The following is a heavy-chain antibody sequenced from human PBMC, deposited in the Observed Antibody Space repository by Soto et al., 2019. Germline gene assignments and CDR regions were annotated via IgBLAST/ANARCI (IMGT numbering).Heavy chain of an antibody. CDR3: ARDSLYCSSTSCYGGGWFDP. D-gene: IGHD2-2*01. J-gene: IGHJ5*02. CDR1: GYTFTGYY. Sequence: ASLKVSCKASGYTFTGYYMHWVRQAPGQGLEWMGWINPNSGGTNYAQKFQGWVTMTRDTSISTAYMELSRLRSDDTAVYYCARDSLYCSSTSCYGGGWFDPWGQRTLVTVSS. CDR2: INPNSGGT. V-gene: IGHV1-2*04.